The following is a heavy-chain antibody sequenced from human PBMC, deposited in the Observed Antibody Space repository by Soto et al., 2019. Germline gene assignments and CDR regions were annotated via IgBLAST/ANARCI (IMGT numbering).Heavy chain of an antibody. Sequence: ASVKVSCKASGGTFSSYAISWARQAPGQGLEWMGGIIPIFGTANYAQKFQGRVTITADESTSTAYMELSSLRSEDTAVYYCARKNFQPPGYYYGMDVWGQGTTVTVPS. V-gene: IGHV1-69*13. CDR2: IIPIFGTA. J-gene: IGHJ6*02. CDR1: GGTFSSYA. CDR3: ARKNFQPPGYYYGMDV. D-gene: IGHD2-8*02.